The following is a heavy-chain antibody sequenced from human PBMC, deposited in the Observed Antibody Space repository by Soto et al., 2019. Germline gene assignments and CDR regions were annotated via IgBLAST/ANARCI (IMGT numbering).Heavy chain of an antibody. D-gene: IGHD3-10*01. CDR2: IYYSGST. CDR1: GGSISSGDYY. Sequence: TLSLTCTVSGGSISSGDYYWSWIRQPPGKDLDWIGYIYYSGSTYYNPSLKSRVTISVDTSKSQFSLKLSSVTAADTAVYYCASPFYYYGSGSYYKYYSGRVGWFDPWGQGTLVTVSS. CDR3: ASPFYYYGSGSYYKYYSGRVGWFDP. V-gene: IGHV4-30-4*01. J-gene: IGHJ5*02.